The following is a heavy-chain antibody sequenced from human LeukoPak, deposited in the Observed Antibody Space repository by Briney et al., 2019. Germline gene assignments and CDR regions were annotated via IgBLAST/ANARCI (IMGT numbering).Heavy chain of an antibody. D-gene: IGHD5-12*01. Sequence: SETLSLTCAVSGGSISSSNWWSWVRQPPGKGLEWIGEIYHSGSTNYNPSLKSRVTISVDKSKNQFSLKLSSVTAADTAVYYCARERVIPPGVKWLPDWGQGTLVTVSS. CDR1: GGSISSSNW. J-gene: IGHJ4*02. CDR3: ARERVIPPGVKWLPD. CDR2: IYHSGST. V-gene: IGHV4-4*02.